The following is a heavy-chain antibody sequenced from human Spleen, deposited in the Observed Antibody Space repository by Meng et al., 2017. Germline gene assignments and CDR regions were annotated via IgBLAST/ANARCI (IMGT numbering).Heavy chain of an antibody. CDR1: GFTVSSNE. V-gene: IGHV3-53*04. CDR2: IYSGGST. D-gene: IGHD1-26*01. Sequence: GGSLRLSCAASGFTVSSNEVTWVRQAPGKGLEWVSVIYSGGSTYYADSVKGRFTISRHNSKNTLYLQMNSLRAEDTAVYYCARLYSGSYYAFEDAFDIWGQGTMVTVSS. J-gene: IGHJ3*02. CDR3: ARLYSGSYYAFEDAFDI.